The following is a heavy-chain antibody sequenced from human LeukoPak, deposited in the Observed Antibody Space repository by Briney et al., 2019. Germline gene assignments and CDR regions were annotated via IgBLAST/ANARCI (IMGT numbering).Heavy chain of an antibody. Sequence: GGSLRLSCAASGFTFSSYAMSSVRQAPGKGLEWVSTISGRGDGTYYADSVKGRFTISRDNSKNTLFLQMSNLSADDTALYYCAKGRLQEGTVFRGVITPVDYWGQGTLVTVTS. CDR2: ISGRGDGT. CDR1: GFTFSSYA. D-gene: IGHD3-10*01. J-gene: IGHJ4*02. V-gene: IGHV3-23*01. CDR3: AKGRLQEGTVFRGVITPVDY.